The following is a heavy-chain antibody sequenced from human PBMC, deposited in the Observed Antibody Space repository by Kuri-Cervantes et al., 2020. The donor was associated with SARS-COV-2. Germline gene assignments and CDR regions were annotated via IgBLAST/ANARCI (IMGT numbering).Heavy chain of an antibody. CDR1: GFTISSYN. J-gene: IGHJ4*02. V-gene: IGHV3-21*01. D-gene: IGHD3-3*01. CDR2: LSSSSSYI. Sequence: GGSLRLSCAASGFTISSYNMNWVRQAPGKGLEWVSSLSSSSSYIYHADSVKGRFTISRGDTKNSLYLQMNSLRAEDTAVYYCARGGTDFWSGYSEDLGYWGQGTLVTVSS. CDR3: ARGGTDFWSGYSEDLGY.